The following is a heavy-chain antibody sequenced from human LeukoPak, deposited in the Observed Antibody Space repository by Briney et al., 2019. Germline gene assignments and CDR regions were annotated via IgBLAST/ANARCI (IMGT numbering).Heavy chain of an antibody. J-gene: IGHJ4*02. CDR1: GFTFTSHA. V-gene: IGHV3-64*01. CDR2: INRYGDST. D-gene: IGHD2-15*01. Sequence: PGGSLRLSCAASGFTFTSHAIHWVRQAPGKGLEFVSAINRYGDSTYYANSVKGRFAISRDDSKNTVYLQMGSLRAEDMAVYYCARARRDCSGGSCYSYYFDFWGQGTLITVSS. CDR3: ARARRDCSGGSCYSYYFDF.